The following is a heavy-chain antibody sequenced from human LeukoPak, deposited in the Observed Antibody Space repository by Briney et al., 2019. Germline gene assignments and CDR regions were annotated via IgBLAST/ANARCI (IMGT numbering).Heavy chain of an antibody. CDR1: GFTFSSYA. CDR2: ISYDGSNK. D-gene: IGHD2/OR15-2a*01. J-gene: IGHJ3*02. Sequence: PGGSLRLSCAASGFTFSSYAMHWVRQAPGKGLEWVAVISYDGSNKYYADSVKGRFTISRDNSKNTLYLQMNSLRAEDTAVYYCARRFLDAFDIWGQGTMVTVSS. V-gene: IGHV3-30-3*01. CDR3: ARRFLDAFDI.